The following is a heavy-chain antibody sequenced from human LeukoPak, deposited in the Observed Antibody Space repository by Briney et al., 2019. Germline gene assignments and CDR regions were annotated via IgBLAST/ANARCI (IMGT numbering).Heavy chain of an antibody. Sequence: GRSLRLSCAASGFTFSSYAMHWVRQAPGKGLEWVAVISYDGSNKYYADSVKGRFTISRDNSKNTLYLQMNSLRAEDTAVYYCARHKVRLRTLRPNWFDPWGQGTLVTVSS. CDR3: ARHKVRLRTLRPNWFDP. CDR2: ISYDGSNK. CDR1: GFTFSSYA. J-gene: IGHJ5*02. D-gene: IGHD3-10*01. V-gene: IGHV3-30*04.